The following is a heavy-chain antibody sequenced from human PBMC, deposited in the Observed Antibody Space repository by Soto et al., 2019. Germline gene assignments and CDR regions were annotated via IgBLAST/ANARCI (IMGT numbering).Heavy chain of an antibody. CDR2: ISSSSSYI. J-gene: IGHJ6*02. V-gene: IGHV3-21*01. CDR3: ARGGSETHYYYGMDV. D-gene: IGHD1-26*01. Sequence: GGSLRLSCAASGFTFSSYSMNWVRQAPGKGLEWVSSISSSSSYIYYADSVKGRFTISRDNAKNSLYLQMNSLRAEDTAVYYCARGGSETHYYYGMDVWGQGTTVTVS. CDR1: GFTFSSYS.